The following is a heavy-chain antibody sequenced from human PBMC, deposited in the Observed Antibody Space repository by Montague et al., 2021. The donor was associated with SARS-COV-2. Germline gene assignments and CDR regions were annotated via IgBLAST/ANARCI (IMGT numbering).Heavy chain of an antibody. CDR2: TYYRSKWYH. Sequence: CAISGDCVSSNTATWNWIRQSPSRGLEWLGRTYYRSKWYHDYAISLKSRIAINPDTSKNQFSLQLSSVAPEDTAVCYCARTTTRMLYPENAFDIWGRGTMVTVSS. J-gene: IGHJ3*02. CDR3: ARTTTRMLYPENAFDI. V-gene: IGHV6-1*01. D-gene: IGHD2-15*01. CDR1: GDCVSSNTAT.